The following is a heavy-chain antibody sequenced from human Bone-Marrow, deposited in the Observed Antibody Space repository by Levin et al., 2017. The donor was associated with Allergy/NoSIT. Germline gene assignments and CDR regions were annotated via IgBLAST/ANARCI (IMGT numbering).Heavy chain of an antibody. J-gene: IGHJ4*02. CDR3: VRDVRGISGYIYCFED. CDR1: GFILSSYA. D-gene: IGHD5-12*01. Sequence: GESLKISCEVSGFILSSYAMHWVRQAPDKGLEWVTVISYDGSKIYYADSVKGRFTISRDNSKKMVYLQMDSLRIEDTALYYCVRDVRGISGYIYCFEDWGQGSLVTVSS. CDR2: ISYDGSKI. V-gene: IGHV3-30*01.